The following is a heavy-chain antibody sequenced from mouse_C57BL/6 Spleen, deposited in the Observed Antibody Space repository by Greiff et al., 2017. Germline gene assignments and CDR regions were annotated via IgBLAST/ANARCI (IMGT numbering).Heavy chain of an antibody. CDR3: ARDWHYGSSYVNYAMDY. J-gene: IGHJ4*01. V-gene: IGHV5-4*01. CDR1: GFTFSSYA. D-gene: IGHD1-1*01. Sequence: EVQGVESGGGLVKPGGSLKLSCAASGFTFSSYAMSWVRQTPEKRLEWVATISDGGSYTYYPDNVKGRFTISRDNAKNNLYLQMSHLKSEDTAMDYCARDWHYGSSYVNYAMDYWGQGTSVTVSS. CDR2: ISDGGSYT.